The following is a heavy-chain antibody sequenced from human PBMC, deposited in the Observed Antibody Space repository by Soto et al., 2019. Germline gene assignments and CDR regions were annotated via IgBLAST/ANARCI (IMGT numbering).Heavy chain of an antibody. D-gene: IGHD3-22*01. V-gene: IGHV3-23*01. Sequence: GGSLRLSCAASGFTFSSYAMSWVRQAPGKGLEWVSAISGSGGSTYYADSVKGRFTISRDNSKNTLYLQMNSLRAEDTAVYYCANQIYYYDSSGYSHDAFDIWGQGTMITVSS. CDR3: ANQIYYYDSSGYSHDAFDI. J-gene: IGHJ3*02. CDR2: ISGSGGST. CDR1: GFTFSSYA.